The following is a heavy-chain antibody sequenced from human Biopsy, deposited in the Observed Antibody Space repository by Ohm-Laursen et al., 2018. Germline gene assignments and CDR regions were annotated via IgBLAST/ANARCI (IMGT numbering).Heavy chain of an antibody. J-gene: IGHJ6*02. D-gene: IGHD1/OR15-1a*01. CDR1: GDSISSDY. CDR3: AREGLDWDNRRYKGLDV. CDR2: IYGSGST. V-gene: IGHV4-4*07. Sequence: TLSLTCTVSGDSISSDYWIWIPRPSGKGREWIGRIYGSGSTNYNPSLRGRVTLSGDTSKNQVSLRRRSVTAADTAVYYCAREGLDWDNRRYKGLDVWGQGATVIVSS.